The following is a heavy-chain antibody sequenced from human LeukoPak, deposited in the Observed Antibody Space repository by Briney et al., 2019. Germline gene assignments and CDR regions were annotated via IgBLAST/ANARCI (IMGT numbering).Heavy chain of an antibody. Sequence: GASVKVSCKVSGYTLTELSMHWVRQAPGKGLEWMGGFDPEDGETIYAQKFQGRVTMTEDTSTDTAYMELSSPRSEDTAVYYCATVYYYGSGSYYWNYWGQGTLVTVSS. CDR1: GYTLTELS. D-gene: IGHD3-10*01. CDR3: ATVYYYGSGSYYWNY. V-gene: IGHV1-24*01. J-gene: IGHJ4*02. CDR2: FDPEDGET.